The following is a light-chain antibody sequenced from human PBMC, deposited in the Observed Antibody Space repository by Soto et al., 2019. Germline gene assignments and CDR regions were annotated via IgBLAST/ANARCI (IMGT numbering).Light chain of an antibody. J-gene: IGLJ1*01. V-gene: IGLV2-14*01. CDR1: SRDVGGYNY. Sequence: QSALTQPASVSGSPGQSITISCTGTSRDVGGYNYVAWYQQHPDRAPKVMIYEVSNRPSGVSNRFSGSKSGNTASLPIAGLQAEDEAAYYCSSFARSSTLVVFGTGTKLTVL. CDR3: SSFARSSTLVV. CDR2: EVS.